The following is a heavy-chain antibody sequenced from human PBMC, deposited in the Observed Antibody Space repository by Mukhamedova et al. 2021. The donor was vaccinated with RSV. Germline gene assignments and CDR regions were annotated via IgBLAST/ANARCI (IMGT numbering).Heavy chain of an antibody. CDR2: IYPGDSDT. J-gene: IGHJ4*02. CDR3: VRYESAEYSSSMDY. D-gene: IGHD2-2*01. Sequence: GIIYPGDSDTRYSPSFQGQVTISVDKSISTAYLQWSSLKASDTAMYYCVRYESAEYSSSMDYWGQGTLVTVSS. V-gene: IGHV5-51*01.